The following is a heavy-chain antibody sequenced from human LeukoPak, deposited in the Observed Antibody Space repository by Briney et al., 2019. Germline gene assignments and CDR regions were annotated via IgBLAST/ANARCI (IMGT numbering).Heavy chain of an antibody. J-gene: IGHJ4*02. Sequence: GASVKVPCKASGYTFTGYYMHLVRQAPGQGLEWMGRINPNSGGTNYAQKFQGRVTMTRDTSISTAYMELSRLRSDDTAVYYCASFDWLSYFDYWGQGTLVTVSS. CDR1: GYTFTGYY. V-gene: IGHV1-2*06. CDR3: ASFDWLSYFDY. D-gene: IGHD3-9*01. CDR2: INPNSGGT.